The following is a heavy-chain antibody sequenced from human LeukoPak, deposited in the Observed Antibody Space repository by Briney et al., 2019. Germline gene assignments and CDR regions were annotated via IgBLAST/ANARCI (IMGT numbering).Heavy chain of an antibody. V-gene: IGHV3-23*01. CDR1: GFTFSTYA. J-gene: IGHJ3*01. CDR2: ISRNGDKT. D-gene: IGHD2-15*01. Sequence: GGSLRLSCAASGFTFSTYAMTWVRQAPGTGLQWVSSISRNGDKTYYADSVKGRFTISRDNSKNTLDLQMNTLRVEDTAIYYCAKDFVGVVADALDLWGQGALVTVSS. CDR3: AKDFVGVVADALDL.